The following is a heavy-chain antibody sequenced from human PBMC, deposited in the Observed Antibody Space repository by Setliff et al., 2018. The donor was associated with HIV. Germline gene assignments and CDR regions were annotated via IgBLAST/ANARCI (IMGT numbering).Heavy chain of an antibody. V-gene: IGHV3-23*01. CDR1: GFTFSSYE. D-gene: IGHD2-21*01. CDR3: AKRRVSNCGPGDY. CDR2: ISHNGSET. J-gene: IGHJ4*02. Sequence: GGSLRLSCAASGFTFSSYEMNWVRQAPGKGLEWVSGISHNGSETHYTDSLKGRFTISRDNSKNTLFLQMNSLRADDTAVYYCAKRRVSNCGPGDYWGKGTLVTVSS.